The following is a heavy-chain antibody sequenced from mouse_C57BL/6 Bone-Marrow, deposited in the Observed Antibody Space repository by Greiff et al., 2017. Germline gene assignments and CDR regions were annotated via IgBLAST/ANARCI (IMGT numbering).Heavy chain of an antibody. CDR1: GYTFTSYW. J-gene: IGHJ2*01. CDR3: ERYSNYEPLYFDY. V-gene: IGHV1-61*01. Sequence: QVQLQQPGAELVRPGSSVKLSCKASGYTFTSYWMDWVKQRPGQGLEWIGNIYPSDSETHYNQKFKDKATLTVDKSSSTAYMQLSSLTSEDSAVYYCERYSNYEPLYFDYWGQGTTLTVSS. CDR2: IYPSDSET. D-gene: IGHD2-5*01.